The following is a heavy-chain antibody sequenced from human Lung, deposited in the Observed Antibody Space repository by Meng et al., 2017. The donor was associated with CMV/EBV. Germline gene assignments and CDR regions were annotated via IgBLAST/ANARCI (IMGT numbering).Heavy chain of an antibody. J-gene: IGHJ4*02. CDR1: GGSISSSSYY. D-gene: IGHD6-6*01. CDR2: MYYSGIT. CDR3: ARSFTYDSTSSGGYFDL. V-gene: IGHV4-39*07. Sequence: QVQLQVSGPGLVKPSETLFLTCTVSGGSISSSSYYWGWIRQPPGKGLEWIGSMYYSGITHYNPSLKTRVTILIDTSKDQFSLNLESLTAADTAMYYCARSFTYDSTSSGGYFDLWGQGSLVTVSS.